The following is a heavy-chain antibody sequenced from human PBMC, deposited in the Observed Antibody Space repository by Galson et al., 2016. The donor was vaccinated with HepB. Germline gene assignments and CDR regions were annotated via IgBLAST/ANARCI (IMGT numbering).Heavy chain of an antibody. CDR3: ARWDGFTAADY. V-gene: IGHV4-31*03. Sequence: TLSLTCTVSGGSLSSGGYYWSWIRQHPEKGLEWIGNIYYSGATYYNPSLKSRVMISVETSKNQFSLNLTSVTAAEPAVYYCARWDGFTAADYWGQGALVTVSS. CDR1: GGSLSSGGYY. D-gene: IGHD2-2*01. CDR2: IYYSGAT. J-gene: IGHJ4*02.